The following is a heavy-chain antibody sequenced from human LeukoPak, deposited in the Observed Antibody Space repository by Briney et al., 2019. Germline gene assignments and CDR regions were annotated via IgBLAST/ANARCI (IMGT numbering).Heavy chain of an antibody. J-gene: IGHJ4*02. Sequence: SETLSLTCTVSGGSISSSSYYWGWIRQPPGKGLEWIGSIYYSGSTYYNPPLKSRVTISVDTSKNQFSLKLSSVTAADTAVYYCARMVRGVCYFDYWGQGTLVTVSS. CDR3: ARMVRGVCYFDY. CDR1: GGSISSSSYY. CDR2: IYYSGST. D-gene: IGHD3-10*01. V-gene: IGHV4-39*01.